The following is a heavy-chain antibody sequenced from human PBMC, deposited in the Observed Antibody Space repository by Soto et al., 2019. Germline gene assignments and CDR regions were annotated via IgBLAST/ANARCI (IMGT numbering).Heavy chain of an antibody. CDR1: GGSISSGGYS. J-gene: IGHJ4*02. CDR2: IYHSGST. D-gene: IGHD3-3*01. Sequence: SETLSLTCAVSGGSISSGGYSWSWIRQPPGKGLEWIGYIYHSGSTYYNPSLKSRVTISVDRSKNQFSLKLSSVTAADTAVYYCARVYDFWSGYSNPFDYWGQGTLVTVSS. V-gene: IGHV4-30-2*01. CDR3: ARVYDFWSGYSNPFDY.